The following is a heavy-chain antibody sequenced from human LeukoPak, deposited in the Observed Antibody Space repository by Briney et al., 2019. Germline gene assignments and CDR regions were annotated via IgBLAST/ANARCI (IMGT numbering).Heavy chain of an antibody. D-gene: IGHD6-19*01. V-gene: IGHV3-23*01. J-gene: IGHJ4*02. CDR1: GFTFSNYA. Sequence: GGSLTLSCAASGFTFSNYAMSWVRQAPGKGVEWVSAISGSGGSTYYADSVKGRFTISRDHSKNTLNLQMNSLRAEDTAVYYCAKEGVTTIGVATSLYFFDYWGQGTLVTVSS. CDR2: ISGSGGST. CDR3: AKEGVTTIGVATSLYFFDY.